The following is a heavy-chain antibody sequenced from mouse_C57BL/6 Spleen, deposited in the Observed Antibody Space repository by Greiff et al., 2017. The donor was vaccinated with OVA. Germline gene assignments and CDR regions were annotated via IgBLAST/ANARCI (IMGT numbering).Heavy chain of an antibody. V-gene: IGHV1-76*01. Sequence: QVQLQQSGAELVRPGASVKLSCKASGYTFTDYYINWVKQRPGQRLEWIARIYPGSGNTYYNEKFKGKATLTAEKSSSTAYMQLSSLTSEDSAVYFCARDYGSLFDYWGQGTTLTVSS. CDR1: GYTFTDYY. D-gene: IGHD1-1*01. CDR3: ARDYGSLFDY. J-gene: IGHJ2*01. CDR2: IYPGSGNT.